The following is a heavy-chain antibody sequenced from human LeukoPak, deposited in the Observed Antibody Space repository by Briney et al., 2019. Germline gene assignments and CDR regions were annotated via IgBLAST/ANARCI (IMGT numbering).Heavy chain of an antibody. Sequence: SETLSLTCAVSGVSFNNYYWSWVRQTPGKGLEWIGEINHSGYTNDSPSLKSRVTLSIDTSRKQFSLNLRSVTVADTGIYYCTRMTTGHNYWGQGTLVTVSS. V-gene: IGHV4-34*01. CDR2: INHSGYT. D-gene: IGHD4-17*01. CDR1: GVSFNNYY. CDR3: TRMTTGHNY. J-gene: IGHJ4*02.